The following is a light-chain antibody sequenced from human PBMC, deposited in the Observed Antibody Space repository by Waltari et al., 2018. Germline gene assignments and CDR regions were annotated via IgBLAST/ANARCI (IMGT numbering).Light chain of an antibody. J-gene: IGLJ1*01. CDR2: NNN. Sequence: QAVLTHPPPASGTPGQRVTVSWSGRSSAIGRISVTWYQPLPGTAPKLLIYNNNEWPSGVHDRFSASKSGTSASLAISGLQSEDEADYYCASWDDSLNGLVFGTGTKVIAL. CDR1: SSAIGRIS. CDR3: ASWDDSLNGLV. V-gene: IGLV1-44*01.